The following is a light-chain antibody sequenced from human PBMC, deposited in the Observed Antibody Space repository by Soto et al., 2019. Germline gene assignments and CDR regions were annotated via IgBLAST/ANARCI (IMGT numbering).Light chain of an antibody. CDR1: SSDVGDYNY. J-gene: IGLJ3*02. Sequence: QSALTQPASVSGSPGQSITISCTGTSSDVGDYNYVSWYQQHPGKAPKLMSYEVSNRPSGVSNRFSGSKSGNTASLTISGLQAEDEADYYCSSYTSSNTWVFGGGTKVTVL. CDR2: EVS. V-gene: IGLV2-14*01. CDR3: SSYTSSNTWV.